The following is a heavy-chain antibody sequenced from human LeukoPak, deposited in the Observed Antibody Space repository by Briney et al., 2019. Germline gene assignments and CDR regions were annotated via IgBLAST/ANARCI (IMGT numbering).Heavy chain of an antibody. CDR2: INPDSGDT. D-gene: IGHD4-17*01. CDR3: ARGTDHDYDDYYFDY. V-gene: IGHV1-2*02. CDR1: GYTFTGYY. Sequence: ASVKVSCKASGYTFTGYYMYWVRQAPGQGLEWMGWINPDSGDTNYAQKFQGRVTMTRDTSISTAYMGLSRLRSDDTAVYYCARGTDHDYDDYYFDYWGQGTLVTVSS. J-gene: IGHJ4*02.